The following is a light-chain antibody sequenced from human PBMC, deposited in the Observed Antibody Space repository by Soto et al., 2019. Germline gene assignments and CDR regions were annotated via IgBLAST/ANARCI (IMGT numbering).Light chain of an antibody. CDR2: EVN. Sequence: QSALTQPASVSGSPGQPITISCSGTSSDIGAYKYVSWYQQHPGKVPKLMIYEVNNRPSGVSDRFSASKSGNTASLTISGLQAEDEAYYYCSSYIGSERWMFGGGTKVTVL. V-gene: IGLV2-14*01. CDR1: SSDIGAYKY. J-gene: IGLJ3*02. CDR3: SSYIGSERWM.